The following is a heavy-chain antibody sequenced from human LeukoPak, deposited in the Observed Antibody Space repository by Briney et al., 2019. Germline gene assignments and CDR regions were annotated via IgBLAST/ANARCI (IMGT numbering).Heavy chain of an antibody. CDR1: GGSISSYY. J-gene: IGHJ6*03. D-gene: IGHD3-3*01. CDR2: IYYSGST. Sequence: SETLSLTCTVSGGSISSYYWSWIRQPPGKGLEWIGYIYYSGSTNYTPSLKPRVTISVDTSKNQFSLELSSVTAADTAVYCCGRGRFLEWVYTGGVGYYYYYMDVWGKGTTATVSS. V-gene: IGHV4-59*01. CDR3: GRGRFLEWVYTGGVGYYYYYMDV.